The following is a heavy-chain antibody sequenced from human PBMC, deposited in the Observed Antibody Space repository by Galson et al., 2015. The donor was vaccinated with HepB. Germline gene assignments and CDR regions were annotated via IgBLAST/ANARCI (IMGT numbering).Heavy chain of an antibody. V-gene: IGHV4-31*03. J-gene: IGHJ4*02. CDR2: IYYTGST. Sequence: TLSLTCTVSSGSIISSGDSYWSWTRQHPGKGLELIGYIYYTGSTYYNPSLKSRVTISVDKSKNQLSLNLSSVTAADTAVYYCARGRDHNKNAYWGQGALVTVSS. CDR3: ARGRDHNKNAY. D-gene: IGHD2/OR15-2a*01. CDR1: SGSIISSGDSY.